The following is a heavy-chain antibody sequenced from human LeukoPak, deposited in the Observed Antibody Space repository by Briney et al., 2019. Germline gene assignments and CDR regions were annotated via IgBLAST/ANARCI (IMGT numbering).Heavy chain of an antibody. CDR3: ARSSWGDVASDKSFEF. D-gene: IGHD3-10*01. J-gene: IGHJ4*02. CDR2: KKPNRGNP. Sequence: RASVRVSCKASEYTFSSYAINWVRPGPEQRRWRVGWKKPNRGNPGYTQTLQGRVTMTRNPSINISYMALSGVRFEVTAVYYCARSSWGDVASDKSFEFWGQGTLVTVSS. V-gene: IGHV1-8*01. CDR1: EYTFSSYA.